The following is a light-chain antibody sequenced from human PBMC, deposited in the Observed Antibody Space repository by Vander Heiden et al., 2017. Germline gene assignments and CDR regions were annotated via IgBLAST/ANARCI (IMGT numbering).Light chain of an antibody. J-gene: IGLJ3*02. CDR3: SSYTSSSTRV. Sequence: QPALTQPASASGSPGPSITISCTGTSSDVGGYNYVSWYQQHPGKAPKLMIYDVSNRPSGVSNRFSGSKSGNTASLTISGLQAEDEADYYCSSYTSSSTRVFGGGTKLTVL. CDR2: DVS. V-gene: IGLV2-14*03. CDR1: SSDVGGYNY.